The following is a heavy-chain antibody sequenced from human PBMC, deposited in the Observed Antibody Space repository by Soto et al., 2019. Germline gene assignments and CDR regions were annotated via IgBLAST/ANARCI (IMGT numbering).Heavy chain of an antibody. CDR3: ARDKAYSSSSKGYYYYGMDV. CDR1: GFTFSSYA. CDR2: ISYDGSNK. V-gene: IGHV3-30-3*01. J-gene: IGHJ6*02. D-gene: IGHD6-6*01. Sequence: VGSLRLSCAASGFTFSSYAMHWVRQAPGKGLEWVAVISYDGSNKYYADSVKGRFTISRDNSKNTLYLQMNSLRAEDTAVYYCARDKAYSSSSKGYYYYGMDVWGQGTTVTVSS.